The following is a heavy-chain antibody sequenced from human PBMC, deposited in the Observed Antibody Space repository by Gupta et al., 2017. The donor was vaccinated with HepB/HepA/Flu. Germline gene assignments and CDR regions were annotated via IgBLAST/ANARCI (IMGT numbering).Heavy chain of an antibody. CDR1: GFTFSSYS. CDR2: ISSSSSYI. Sequence: EVQLVESGGGLVKPGGSLRLSCAASGFTFSSYSMNWVRQAPGKGLEWVSSISSSSSYIYYADSVKGRFTISRDNAKNSLYLQMNSLRAEDTAVYYCARVRPTSRTANYWYFDLWGRGTLVTVSS. D-gene: IGHD2-21*02. CDR3: ARVRPTSRTANYWYFDL. V-gene: IGHV3-21*01. J-gene: IGHJ2*01.